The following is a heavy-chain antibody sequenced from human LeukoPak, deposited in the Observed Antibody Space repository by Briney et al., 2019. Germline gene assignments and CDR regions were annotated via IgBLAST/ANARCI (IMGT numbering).Heavy chain of an antibody. D-gene: IGHD6-19*01. V-gene: IGHV3-7*01. Sequence: GGSLRLSCAVSGFTFGNNWMSWVRQAPGEGLEWVANIKQDGSEKYYVDSVKGRFTISRDNAKNSLFLQMDSLRAEDTAFYCCASGGAVGGRMTYWGQGTLVTVSS. CDR1: GFTFGNNW. J-gene: IGHJ4*02. CDR3: ASGGAVGGRMTY. CDR2: IKQDGSEK.